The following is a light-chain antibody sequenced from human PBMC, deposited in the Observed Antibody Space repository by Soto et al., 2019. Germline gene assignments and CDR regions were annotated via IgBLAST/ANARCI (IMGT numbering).Light chain of an antibody. Sequence: DIQMTQSPASLSASIGDRVAITCRASHSIRNLLNWYQHKPGKAPKLLIYAASNLKSGVPSRFRGSGSGTEFTLTISSLPPEDFATYYCPQSYNRPRTFGPGAKVEI. CDR3: PQSYNRPRT. J-gene: IGKJ1*01. V-gene: IGKV1-39*01. CDR1: HSIRNL. CDR2: AAS.